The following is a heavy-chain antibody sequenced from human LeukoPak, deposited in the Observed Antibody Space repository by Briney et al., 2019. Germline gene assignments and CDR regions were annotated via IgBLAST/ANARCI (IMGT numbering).Heavy chain of an antibody. V-gene: IGHV4-59*12. D-gene: IGHD6-19*01. Sequence: SETLSLTCTVSGGSISSYYWSWIRQPPGKGLEWIGYIYYSGSTYYNPSLKSRVTISVDTSKNQFSLKLSSVTAADTAVYYCAREGYSSGWYSVGYFDYWGQGTLVTVSS. CDR2: IYYSGST. J-gene: IGHJ4*02. CDR3: AREGYSSGWYSVGYFDY. CDR1: GGSISSYY.